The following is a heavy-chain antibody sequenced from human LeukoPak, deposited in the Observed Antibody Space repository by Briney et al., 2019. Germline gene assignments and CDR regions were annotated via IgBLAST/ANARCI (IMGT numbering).Heavy chain of an antibody. V-gene: IGHV1-69*13. CDR3: ARAGGNGYYFDY. CDR1: GGTFSSYA. J-gene: IGHJ4*02. CDR2: IIPIFGTA. D-gene: IGHD1-1*01. Sequence: SVKVSCKASGGTFSSYAISWVRQAPGQGLEWMGGIIPIFGTANYAQKFQGRVTITADESTSTAYMELSSLRSEDTAVYYCARAGGNGYYFDYWGQGTLVTVSS.